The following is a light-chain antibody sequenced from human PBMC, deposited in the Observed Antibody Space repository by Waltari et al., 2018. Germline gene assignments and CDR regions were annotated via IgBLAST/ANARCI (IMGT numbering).Light chain of an antibody. CDR3: QQRFSWPT. J-gene: IGKJ1*01. CDR2: DAY. Sequence: EIVLTQSPATLSLSPGERATLSCRPSQSVSSYLAWYQQKPGQAPRLLIYDAYNSATGIPDRFSGSGSGTDFTLTISSLEPEDFAVYYCQQRFSWPTFGQGAKVEIK. V-gene: IGKV3-11*01. CDR1: QSVSSY.